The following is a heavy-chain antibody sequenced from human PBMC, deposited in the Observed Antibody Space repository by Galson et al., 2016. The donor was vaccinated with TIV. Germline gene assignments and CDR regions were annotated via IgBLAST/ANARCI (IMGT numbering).Heavy chain of an antibody. CDR3: ARAPGYSGYSYGYFDS. V-gene: IGHV5-51*03. D-gene: IGHD5-18*01. CDR1: GYNFPTSW. J-gene: IGHJ4*02. Sequence: QSGAEVKKPGESLRISCKGSGYNFPTSWIGWVRQRPGKGLEWMGIIYADNSDIRYSPSFQGQVTMSADESISTAYLQWSSLKASDSAIYFCARAPGYSGYSYGYFDSWGQGTRVTVSS. CDR2: IYADNSDI.